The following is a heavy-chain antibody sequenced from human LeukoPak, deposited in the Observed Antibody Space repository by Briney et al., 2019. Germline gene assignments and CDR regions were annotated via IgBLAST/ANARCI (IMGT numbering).Heavy chain of an antibody. D-gene: IGHD3-10*01. CDR2: IYSSGST. CDR3: ARGEYYGSGSYFVGNYYYYMDV. Sequence: SETLSLTCTVSGGSISSYYWSWIRQPAGKGLEWIGRIYSSGSTNYNPSLKSRVTMSVDTSKNQVSLKLSSVTAADTAVYYCARGEYYGSGSYFVGNYYYYMDVWGKGTTVTISS. J-gene: IGHJ6*03. V-gene: IGHV4-4*07. CDR1: GGSISSYY.